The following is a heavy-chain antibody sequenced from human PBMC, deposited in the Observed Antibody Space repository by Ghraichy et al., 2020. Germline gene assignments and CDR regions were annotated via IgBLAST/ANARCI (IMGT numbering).Heavy chain of an antibody. J-gene: IGHJ4*02. CDR3: ASGAMVRGVINY. CDR1: GGSFSGYY. V-gene: IGHV4-34*01. Sequence: SETLSLTCAVYGGSFSGYYWSWIRQPPGKGLEWIGEINHSGSTNYNPSLKSRVTISVDTSKNQFSLKLSSVTAADTAVYYCASGAMVRGVINYWGQGTLVTVSS. D-gene: IGHD3-10*01. CDR2: INHSGST.